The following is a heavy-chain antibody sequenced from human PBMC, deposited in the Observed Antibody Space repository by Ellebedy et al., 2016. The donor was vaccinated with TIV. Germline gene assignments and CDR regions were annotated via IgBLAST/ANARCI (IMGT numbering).Heavy chain of an antibody. J-gene: IGHJ4*02. D-gene: IGHD6-13*01. CDR1: GFSLTTSGMC. CDR2: IDWDDDK. Sequence: SGPTLVKPTQTLTLTCTFSGFSLTTSGMCVSWIRQPPGTALEWLALIDWDDDKYYSSSLKTRLTISKDTSKSQVVLTMTNMDPVDTATYYCARSSMSAAGLDPYYFDYWGQGTLVTVSS. V-gene: IGHV2-70*01. CDR3: ARSSMSAAGLDPYYFDY.